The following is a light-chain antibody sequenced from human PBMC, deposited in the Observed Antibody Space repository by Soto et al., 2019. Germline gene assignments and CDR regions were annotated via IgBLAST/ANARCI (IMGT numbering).Light chain of an antibody. J-gene: IGKJ2*01. V-gene: IGKV3-20*01. Sequence: EIVLTQSPGTLSLSPGERATLSCRASQSVSSSYLAWYQQKPGQAPRRVIYAASSRATGIPDRFSGSGSGTDFTLTISRLEPEDFAVYFCQQYGSSPPYTFGQGTKLEIK. CDR1: QSVSSSY. CDR2: AAS. CDR3: QQYGSSPPYT.